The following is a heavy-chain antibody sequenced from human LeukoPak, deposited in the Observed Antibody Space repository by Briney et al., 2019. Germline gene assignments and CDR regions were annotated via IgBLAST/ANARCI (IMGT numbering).Heavy chain of an antibody. CDR3: TSYRGRMDD. V-gene: IGHV3-15*01. Sequence: GGSLRLSCVVSGFTFYNAWMSWVRQAPGKGLEWVGRIKSKNDGGTADYAAPVKGRFTISRDDSKNTLYLQMNSLKTEDTAICYCTSYRGRMDDWGQGTTVTVSS. D-gene: IGHD1-1*01. CDR2: IKSKNDGGTA. CDR1: GFTFYNAW. J-gene: IGHJ6*02.